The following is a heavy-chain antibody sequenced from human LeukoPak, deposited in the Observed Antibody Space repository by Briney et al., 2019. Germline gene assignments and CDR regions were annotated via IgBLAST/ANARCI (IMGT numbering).Heavy chain of an antibody. J-gene: IGHJ4*02. V-gene: IGHV1-8*03. CDR3: ARSNGNFDY. Sequence: ASVTVSCKASGYTFTSYDINWVRQATGQGLEWMGWMNPNSGNTGYAQKFQSRVTITTNTSISTAYMELSSLRSEDTAVYYCARSNGNFDYWGQGTLVTVSA. D-gene: IGHD1-14*01. CDR1: GYTFTSYD. CDR2: MNPNSGNT.